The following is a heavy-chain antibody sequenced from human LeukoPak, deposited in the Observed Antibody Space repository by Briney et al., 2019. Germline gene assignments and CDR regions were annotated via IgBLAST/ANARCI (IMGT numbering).Heavy chain of an antibody. J-gene: IGHJ4*02. CDR3: ARDLWFGELFQPFDY. D-gene: IGHD3-10*01. V-gene: IGHV3-21*01. CDR2: ISSSSYI. Sequence: GGSLRLSCAASGFTFSSYSMNWVRQAPGKGLEWVSSISSSSYIYYADSVKGRFTISRDNAKNSPYLQMNSLRAEDTAVYYCARDLWFGELFQPFDYWGQGTLVTVSS. CDR1: GFTFSSYS.